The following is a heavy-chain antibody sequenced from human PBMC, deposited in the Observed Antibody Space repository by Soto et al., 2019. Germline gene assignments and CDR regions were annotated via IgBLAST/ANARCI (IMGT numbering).Heavy chain of an antibody. CDR2: ISYDGSNK. D-gene: IGHD3-10*01. CDR3: AKNWEELLWFGEPLPYYYGMDV. J-gene: IGHJ6*02. CDR1: GFTFRSYG. Sequence: PGGSRRRSCAASGFTFRSYGMHWVRQAPGKGLEWVPVISYDGSNKYYADSVKGRFTISRDNSKNTLYLQMNSLRAEDTAVYYCAKNWEELLWFGEPLPYYYGMDVWGQGTTVTV. V-gene: IGHV3-30*18.